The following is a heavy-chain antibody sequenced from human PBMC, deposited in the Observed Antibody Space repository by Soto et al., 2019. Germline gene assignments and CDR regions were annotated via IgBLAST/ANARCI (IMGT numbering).Heavy chain of an antibody. J-gene: IGHJ6*02. CDR1: GGSISSGGYY. Sequence: PSETLSLTCTVSGGSISSGGYYWSWIRQHPGKGLEWIGYIYYSGSTYYNPSLKSRVTISVDTSKNQFSLKLSSVTAADTAVYYCAREAQEAPHKYGMDVCGQGTTVTVSS. CDR3: AREAQEAPHKYGMDV. D-gene: IGHD2-21*01. CDR2: IYYSGST. V-gene: IGHV4-31*03.